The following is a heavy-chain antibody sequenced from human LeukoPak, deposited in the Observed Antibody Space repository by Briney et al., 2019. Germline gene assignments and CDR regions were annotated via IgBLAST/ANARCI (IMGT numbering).Heavy chain of an antibody. CDR2: ISGSGGST. V-gene: IGHV3-23*01. CDR3: AKVHCSSTSCYTGRWRAGSINY. Sequence: TGGSLRLSCAASGFTFSNYAMNWVRQAPGKGLEWVSTISGSGGSTYYADSVKGRFTISRDNSKNTLYLQMDSLRADDTAVYYCAKVHCSSTSCYTGRWRAGSINYWGQGTLVTVSS. D-gene: IGHD2-2*02. CDR1: GFTFSNYA. J-gene: IGHJ4*02.